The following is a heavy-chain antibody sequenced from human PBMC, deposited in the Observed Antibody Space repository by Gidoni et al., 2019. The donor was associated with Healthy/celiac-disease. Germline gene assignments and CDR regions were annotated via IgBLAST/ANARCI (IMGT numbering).Heavy chain of an antibody. D-gene: IGHD1-26*01. J-gene: IGHJ4*02. CDR2: ITDSGGNP. CDR1: GFTFSNFA. Sequence: EVQLLEAGGGLVQPGGSLRLSCTASGFTFSNFAMSWVRQPPGKGLEWVPAITDSGGNPYYADSVKVRFTISRDNSKNTLDLQMNSLRAEDTAVYYCVRRDGRWGQGTLVTVSS. CDR3: VRRDGR. V-gene: IGHV3-23*01.